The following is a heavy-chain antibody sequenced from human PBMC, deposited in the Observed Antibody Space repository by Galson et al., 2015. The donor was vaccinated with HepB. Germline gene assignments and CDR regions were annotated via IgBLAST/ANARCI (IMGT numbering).Heavy chain of an antibody. V-gene: IGHV3-23*01. CDR3: VKGSITIFGAAKSGGFDT. CDR2: LSGSGYYT. J-gene: IGHJ4*02. CDR1: GFTFSSYH. D-gene: IGHD3-3*01. Sequence: SLRLSCAASGFTFSSYHMSWVRQAPGKGLEWVSCLSGSGYYTDYADSVKGRFTISRDNSRNSLYLQMNSLRVEDTAVYYCVKGSITIFGAAKSGGFDTWGQGTLVTVSS.